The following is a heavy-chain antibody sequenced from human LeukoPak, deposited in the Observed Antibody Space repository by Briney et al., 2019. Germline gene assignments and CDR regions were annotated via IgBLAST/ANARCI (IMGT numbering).Heavy chain of an antibody. J-gene: IGHJ2*01. D-gene: IGHD4-17*01. CDR3: ARTQDYGDYATYWYFDL. CDR1: GYSISSGYY. V-gene: IGHV4-38-2*02. Sequence: PSETLSLTCTVSGYSISSGYYWGWIRQPPGKGLEWIGSIYHSGSTYYNPSLKSRVTISVDTSKNQFSLKLSSVTAADTAVYYCARTQDYGDYATYWYFDLWGRGTLVTVSS. CDR2: IYHSGST.